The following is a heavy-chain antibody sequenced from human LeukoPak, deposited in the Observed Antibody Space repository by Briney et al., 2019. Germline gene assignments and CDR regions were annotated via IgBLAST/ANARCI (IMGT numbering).Heavy chain of an antibody. V-gene: IGHV3-30-3*01. CDR2: TSYDESHK. J-gene: IGHJ4*02. CDR1: GFTFSANA. CDR3: ARDNVYGSGTEY. Sequence: GGSLRLSCAASGFTFSANAMHWVRQAPGKGLEWVAVTSYDESHKYYADSVKGRFTISRDTANNTLYLQMNSLRAEDTAVYYCARDNVYGSGTEYWGQGTLVTVSS. D-gene: IGHD3-10*01.